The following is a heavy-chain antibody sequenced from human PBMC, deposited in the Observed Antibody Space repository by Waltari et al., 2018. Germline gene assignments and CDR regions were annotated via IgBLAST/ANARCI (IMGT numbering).Heavy chain of an antibody. Sequence: QVQLQESGPGLVKPSQTLSLTCTVSGGSISSCGYYWSWIRPHPGKGLEWIGYIYYSGSTDYNPSLKSRVTISIDTSKNQFTLKLSSVTAADTAVYYCARVYSYGHYFDYWGQGTLVTVSS. D-gene: IGHD5-18*01. V-gene: IGHV4-31*03. CDR2: IYYSGST. CDR1: GGSISSCGYY. CDR3: ARVYSYGHYFDY. J-gene: IGHJ4*02.